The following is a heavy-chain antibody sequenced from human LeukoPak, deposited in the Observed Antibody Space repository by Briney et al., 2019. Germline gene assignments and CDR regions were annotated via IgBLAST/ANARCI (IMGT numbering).Heavy chain of an antibody. CDR3: ARKPAARPIDF. CDR1: AFTFSSYS. Sequence: GGSLRLSCAASAFTFSSYSMTWVRQAPGRGLEWVSSINSGTGYISYADSVKGRFTISRDSGKSSLFLQMNSLRAEDTAVYYCARKPAARPIDFWGQGTLVTVSS. D-gene: IGHD6-6*01. V-gene: IGHV3-21*01. J-gene: IGHJ4*02. CDR2: INSGTGYI.